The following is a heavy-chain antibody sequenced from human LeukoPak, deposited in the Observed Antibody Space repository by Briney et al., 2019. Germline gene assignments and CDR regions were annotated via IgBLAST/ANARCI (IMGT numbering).Heavy chain of an antibody. D-gene: IGHD3-22*01. CDR1: GGSMTTYY. CDR3: ARLVHYYDSSGYYQRGWFDP. Sequence: PSETLSLTCTVSGGSMTTYYWSWIRQPPGKGLEWIAYIYYSGSTNYNPSLKSRVTISVDTSENHFSLKLSSVTAADTAVYYCARLVHYYDSSGYYQRGWFDPWGQGILVTVSS. CDR2: IYYSGST. V-gene: IGHV4-59*08. J-gene: IGHJ5*02.